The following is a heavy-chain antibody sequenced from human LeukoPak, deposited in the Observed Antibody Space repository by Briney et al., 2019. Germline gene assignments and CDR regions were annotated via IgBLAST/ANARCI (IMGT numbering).Heavy chain of an antibody. CDR1: GVTFRSYG. Sequence: GGSLRLSCAVSGVTFRSYGMHWVRQAPGKGLEWVALISSDGNDKLYGDSVRGRFTISRDDSKSTLYPQMNSLRAEDTAGYYCTTKVTRGNSGDDYDDWGQGTLVTVSS. CDR2: ISSDGNDK. D-gene: IGHD5-12*01. V-gene: IGHV3-30*03. J-gene: IGHJ4*02. CDR3: TTKVTRGNSGDDYDD.